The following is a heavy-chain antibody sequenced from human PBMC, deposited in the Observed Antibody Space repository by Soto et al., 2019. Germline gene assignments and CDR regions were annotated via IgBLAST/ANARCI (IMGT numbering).Heavy chain of an antibody. J-gene: IGHJ4*02. CDR3: ASMGYHYGSGSYPLDY. CDR2: MYNSGRT. D-gene: IGHD3-10*01. CDR1: GGSISSSSYY. Sequence: PSETLSLTCTVSGGSISSSSYYWTWIRQPPGKGLEWIGFMYNSGRTHYNPSLKSRVTISLDTSKNQFSLNLRSVTAADTAVYYCASMGYHYGSGSYPLDYWGQGTLVTVSS. V-gene: IGHV4-61*05.